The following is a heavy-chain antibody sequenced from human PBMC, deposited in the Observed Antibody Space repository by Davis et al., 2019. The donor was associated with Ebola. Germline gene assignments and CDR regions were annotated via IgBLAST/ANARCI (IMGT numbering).Heavy chain of an antibody. CDR2: TYYKSKWYN. J-gene: IGHJ6*04. Sequence: HPQTPSLSCAISGDRVSRVGWNCIRQSPSRGLEWLGRTYYKSKWYNDYAVSVKSRITINPDTSKNQFSLQLNSVTPEDTALYYCARGWLRGGLDVWGEGTTVTVSS. D-gene: IGHD5-18*01. CDR1: GDRVSRVG. CDR3: ARGWLRGGLDV. V-gene: IGHV6-1*01.